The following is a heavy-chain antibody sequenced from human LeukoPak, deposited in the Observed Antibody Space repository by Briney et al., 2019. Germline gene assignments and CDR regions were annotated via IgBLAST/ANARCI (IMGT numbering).Heavy chain of an antibody. D-gene: IGHD1-14*01. CDR1: GFTFSAYS. J-gene: IGHJ4*02. CDR2: INQGGSDK. CDR3: TRDRSRAEDD. Sequence: GGSLRLSCAASGFTFSAYSMNWVRQAPGKGLEWVANINQGGSDKYYVDSVKGRFTISRDNANNLLYLQMNSLRGEDTAVYYCTRDRSRAEDDWGQGTLVTVSS. V-gene: IGHV3-7*01.